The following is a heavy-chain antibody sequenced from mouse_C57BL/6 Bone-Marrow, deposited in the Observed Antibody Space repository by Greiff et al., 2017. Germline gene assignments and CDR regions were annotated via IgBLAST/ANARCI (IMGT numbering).Heavy chain of an antibody. CDR2: FHPYNDDT. CDR3: VRGGNYGGYYFDY. V-gene: IGHV1-47*01. CDR1: GYTFTTYP. D-gene: IGHD2-1*01. J-gene: IGHJ2*01. Sequence: VQRVESGAELVKPGASVKMSCKASGYTFTTYPIEWMKQNHGKSLEWIGNFHPYNDDTKYNEKFKGKATLTVEKSSSTVYLELSRLTSDDSAVYYCVRGGNYGGYYFDYWGQGTTLTVSS.